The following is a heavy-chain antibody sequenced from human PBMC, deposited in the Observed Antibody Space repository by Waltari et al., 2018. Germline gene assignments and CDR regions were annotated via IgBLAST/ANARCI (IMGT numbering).Heavy chain of an antibody. CDR2: IIPCLGKA. CDR3: ASSNYYDSSGYFSPDAFDI. Sequence: QVQLVQSGAEVKKPGSSVKVSCKASGGTFSSYTISWVRQAPGQGLEWMGRIIPCLGKANYAQKFQGRVTITADKSTSTAYMELSSLRSEDTAVYYCASSNYYDSSGYFSPDAFDIWGQGTMVTVSS. CDR1: GGTFSSYT. V-gene: IGHV1-69*02. D-gene: IGHD3-22*01. J-gene: IGHJ3*02.